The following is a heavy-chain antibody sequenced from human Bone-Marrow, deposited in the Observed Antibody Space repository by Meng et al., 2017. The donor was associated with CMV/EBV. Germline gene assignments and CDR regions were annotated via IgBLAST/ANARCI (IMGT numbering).Heavy chain of an antibody. CDR1: GFTFSDYA. V-gene: IGHV3-30-3*01. Sequence: GGSLRLSCSTSGFTFSDYAVHWVRQAPGKGLEWVAVISDGGSKKYYADSVKGRFTISGDNSKNTLYLQMNSLRAEDTAVYYCANRRGYGHYFDYWGQGTLVTVSS. J-gene: IGHJ4*02. CDR2: ISDGGSKK. CDR3: ANRRGYGHYFDY. D-gene: IGHD5-18*01.